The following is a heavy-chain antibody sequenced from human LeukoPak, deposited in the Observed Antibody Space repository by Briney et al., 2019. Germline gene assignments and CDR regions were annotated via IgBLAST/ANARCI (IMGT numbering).Heavy chain of an antibody. V-gene: IGHV4-39*07. CDR1: GGSISSSSYY. CDR2: IYYSGST. D-gene: IGHD3-22*01. J-gene: IGHJ6*03. CDR3: ARDAPTYYYDSSGYSYYYYYMDV. Sequence: SETLSLTCTVSGGSISSSSYYWGWIRQPPGKGLEWIGSIYYSGSTYYNPSLKSRVTISVDTSKNQFSLKLSSVTAADTAVYYCARDAPTYYYDSSGYSYYYYYMDVWGKGTTVTVSS.